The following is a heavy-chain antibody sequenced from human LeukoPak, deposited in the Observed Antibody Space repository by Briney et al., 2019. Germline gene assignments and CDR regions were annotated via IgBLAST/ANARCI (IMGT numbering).Heavy chain of an antibody. CDR3: AREGSSWSLEYFQH. D-gene: IGHD6-13*01. V-gene: IGHV1-69*13. CDR2: IIPIFGTA. CDR1: GGTFSSYA. Sequence: SVKVSCKASGGTFSSYAISWVRQAPGQGLEWMGGIIPIFGTANYAQKFQGRVTITADESTSTAYMELSSLRSEDTAVYYCAREGSSWSLEYFQHWGQGTLVTVSS. J-gene: IGHJ1*01.